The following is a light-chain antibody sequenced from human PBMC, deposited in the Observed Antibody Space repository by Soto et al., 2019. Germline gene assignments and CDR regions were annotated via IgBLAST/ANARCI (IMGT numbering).Light chain of an antibody. CDR3: QQYNSYPWT. CDR2: KAS. Sequence: DIQMTQSPCTLSASVGDRVTITCRASQSISSWLAWYQQKPGKTPKVLIYKASSLESGVPSRFSGSGSGTEFTLTISSLQPDDFAAYYCQQYNSYPWTFGQGIKVEIK. CDR1: QSISSW. V-gene: IGKV1-5*03. J-gene: IGKJ1*01.